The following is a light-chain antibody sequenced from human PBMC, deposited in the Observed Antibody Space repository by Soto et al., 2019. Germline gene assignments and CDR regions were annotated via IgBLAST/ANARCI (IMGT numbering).Light chain of an antibody. V-gene: IGLV2-14*01. CDR2: DVR. Sequence: QSALTQPASVSGSPGQSITISCTGTSSDVGGYTFVSWYHQHPGKAPKLMIYDVRNRPSGVSNRFSGSKSVNTASLTISGLQAEDEADYYCSSYTSSSTDVFGTGTKLTVL. CDR3: SSYTSSSTDV. J-gene: IGLJ1*01. CDR1: SSDVGGYTF.